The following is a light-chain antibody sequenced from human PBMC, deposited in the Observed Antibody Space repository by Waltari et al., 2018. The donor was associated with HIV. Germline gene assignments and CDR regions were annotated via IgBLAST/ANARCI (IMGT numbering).Light chain of an antibody. V-gene: IGLV3-9*01. CDR1: NIGSKN. CDR3: QVWDSSTV. J-gene: IGLJ2*01. CDR2: RDN. Sequence: SYELTQPLSVSVALGQTARITCGGNNIGSKNVHWYQQKPGQAPVLVIYRDNNRPSGIPERFSGSNSGNTATLTISRAKAGDEADYYCQVWDSSTVFGGGTKLTVL.